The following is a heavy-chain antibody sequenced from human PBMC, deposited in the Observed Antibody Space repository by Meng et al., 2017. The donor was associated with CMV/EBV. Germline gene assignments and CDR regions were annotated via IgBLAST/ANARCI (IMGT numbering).Heavy chain of an antibody. CDR2: IYYSGST. J-gene: IGHJ6*02. V-gene: IGHV4-39*07. Sequence: SETLSLTCTVSGGSISSSSYYWGWIRQPPGKGLEWIGSIYYSGSTYYNPSLKSRVTISVDTSKNQFSLKLSSVTAADTAVYYCARDNGARPGRPYYYYGMDVWGQGTTVTVS. CDR3: ARDNGARPGRPYYYYGMDV. CDR1: GGSISSSSYY. D-gene: IGHD6-6*01.